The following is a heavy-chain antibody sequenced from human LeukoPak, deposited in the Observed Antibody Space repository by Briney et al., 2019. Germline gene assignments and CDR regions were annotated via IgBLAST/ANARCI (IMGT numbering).Heavy chain of an antibody. Sequence: PSETLSLTCIVSGGSISSSIYYWAWVRQPPGKGLEWIGTVFYNGATQYSPSLRSRVTMSVDTSKNQFSLKLSSVTAAGTAVYYCARAFTRGYCSSTSCYSYYYYMDVWGKGTTVTVSS. J-gene: IGHJ6*03. V-gene: IGHV4-39*07. CDR3: ARAFTRGYCSSTSCYSYYYYMDV. D-gene: IGHD2-2*02. CDR2: VFYNGAT. CDR1: GGSISSSIYY.